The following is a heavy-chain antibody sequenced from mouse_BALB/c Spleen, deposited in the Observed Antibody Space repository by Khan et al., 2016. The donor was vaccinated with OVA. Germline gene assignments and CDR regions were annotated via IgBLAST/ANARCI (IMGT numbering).Heavy chain of an antibody. V-gene: IGHV1-4*01. CDR3: VRDGAYHRNDGWFAY. Sequence: QIQLVQSGAELARPGASVKMSCKASGYTFISYTIHWIKKRPGQGLEWIGYINPSNGYTNYNQKFKDKATLTTDKSSTTAYLQLSSLTSDDSAVDNCVRDGAYHRNDGWFAYWGQGTLVTVSA. CDR1: GYTFISYT. D-gene: IGHD2-14*01. CDR2: INPSNGYT. J-gene: IGHJ3*01.